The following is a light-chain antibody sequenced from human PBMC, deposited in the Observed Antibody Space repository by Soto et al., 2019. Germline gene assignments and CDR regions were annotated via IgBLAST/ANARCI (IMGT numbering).Light chain of an antibody. J-gene: IGKJ1*01. V-gene: IGKV3-15*01. CDR2: GAS. Sequence: ETVLTQSPAPPSFSPGERATPSFRASQSVSSYLAWYQQKPGQAPRLLIYGASTRATGVPARFSGSGSGTEFTLTISSLQSEDFAVYYCQQYNDWWTFGQGTKVDIK. CDR3: QQYNDWWT. CDR1: QSVSSY.